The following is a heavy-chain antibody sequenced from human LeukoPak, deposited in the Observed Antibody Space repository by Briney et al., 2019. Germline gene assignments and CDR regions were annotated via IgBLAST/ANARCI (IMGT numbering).Heavy chain of an antibody. CDR2: IYPGDSDT. Sequence: GESLKISCKGSGYDFTSYWIGWVRQMPGKGLEWMGIIYPGDSDTRYSPSFQGQVTISADKSISTAYLQWSSLKASDTAMYYCARHSEHYYDSSGYYSSGAFDIWGQGTMVTVSS. J-gene: IGHJ3*02. V-gene: IGHV5-51*01. D-gene: IGHD3-22*01. CDR3: ARHSEHYYDSSGYYSSGAFDI. CDR1: GYDFTSYW.